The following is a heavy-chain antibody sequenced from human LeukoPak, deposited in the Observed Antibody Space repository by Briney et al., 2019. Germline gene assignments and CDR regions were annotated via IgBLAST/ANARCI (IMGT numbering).Heavy chain of an antibody. CDR2: ISSSGSTI. CDR3: ARVAVTATFDY. CDR1: GLTFSRYE. V-gene: IGHV3-48*03. Sequence: PGGSLRLSRAASGLTFSRYEINWVRQAPGKGLEWVSYISSSGSTIYYADYVNGRFTISRDNAKNSLYMQMNSLTAEDTAVYYCARVAVTATFDYWGQGTLVTVSS. J-gene: IGHJ4*02. D-gene: IGHD2-21*02.